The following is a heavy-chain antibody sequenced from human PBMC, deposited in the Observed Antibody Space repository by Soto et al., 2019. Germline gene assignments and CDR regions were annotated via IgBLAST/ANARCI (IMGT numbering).Heavy chain of an antibody. J-gene: IGHJ4*02. CDR3: VKDRSPWFGEFTYYFDY. V-gene: IGHV3-64D*08. CDR2: ISSNGGST. D-gene: IGHD3-10*01. CDR1: GFTFSSYA. Sequence: TGGSLRLSCSASGFTFSSYAMHWVRQAPGKGLEYVSAISSNGGSTYYADSVKGRFTISRDNSKNTLYLQMSSLRAEDTAVYYCVKDRSPWFGEFTYYFDYWGRGTLVTVSS.